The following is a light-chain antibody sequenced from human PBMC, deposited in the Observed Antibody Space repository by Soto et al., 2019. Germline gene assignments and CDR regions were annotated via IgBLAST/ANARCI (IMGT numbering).Light chain of an antibody. CDR2: EGN. CDR3: CSYAGTNTFV. V-gene: IGLV2-23*01. Sequence: QSALTQPASVSGSPGQSITISCTGTSSDVGSYNLVSWYQQHPGKAPKLMIYEGNKRPSGVSNRFSGSKSANTASLTISGLHNEDEADYYCCSYAGTNTFVFGTGTKLTVL. CDR1: SSDVGSYNL. J-gene: IGLJ1*01.